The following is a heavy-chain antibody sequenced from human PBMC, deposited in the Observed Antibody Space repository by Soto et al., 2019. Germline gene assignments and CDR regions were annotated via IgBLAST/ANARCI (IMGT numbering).Heavy chain of an antibody. CDR1: GFTFSSYG. Sequence: GGSLRLSCSASGFTFSSYGMHWVRQAPGKGLEWVTGILYDGSDKYYADSVKGRFTISRENSKNTLYLQMNSLRTEDSAVYYCAKAGGGFGDFVHHWGQGTPVTVS. V-gene: IGHV3-30*18. J-gene: IGHJ4*02. D-gene: IGHD3-10*01. CDR3: AKAGGGFGDFVHH. CDR2: ILYDGSDK.